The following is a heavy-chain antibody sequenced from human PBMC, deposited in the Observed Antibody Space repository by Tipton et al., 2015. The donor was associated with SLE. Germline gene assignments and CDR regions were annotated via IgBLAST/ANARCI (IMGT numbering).Heavy chain of an antibody. J-gene: IGHJ3*02. CDR2: IYHSGST. CDR3: ARGEYSGYDWPDAFDI. CDR1: GGSFSGYY. Sequence: TLSLTCAVYGGSFSGYYWSWIRQTPGKGLEWIGEIYHSGSTNYNPSLKSRVTISVDKSKNKFSLKLSSVTAADTAVYYCARGEYSGYDWPDAFDIWGQGTMVTVSS. V-gene: IGHV4-34*01. D-gene: IGHD5-12*01.